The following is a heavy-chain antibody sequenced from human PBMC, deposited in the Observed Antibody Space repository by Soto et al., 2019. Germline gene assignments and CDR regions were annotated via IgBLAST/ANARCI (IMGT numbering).Heavy chain of an antibody. J-gene: IGHJ4*02. CDR1: GFAFNDFA. CDR2: ISGSGDKT. CDR3: AKGASHAPFEK. V-gene: IGHV3-23*01. Sequence: GGFLRLSCAASGFAFNDFAMNWVRQAPGKGPEWLSTISGSGDKTFHSDSVKGRFNISRDNSNNKMFLQMNSLRAEDTAIYYCAKGASHAPFEKWGRGTLVTVSS.